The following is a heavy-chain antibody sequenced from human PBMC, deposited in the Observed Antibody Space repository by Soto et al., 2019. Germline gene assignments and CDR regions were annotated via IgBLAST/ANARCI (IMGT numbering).Heavy chain of an antibody. CDR2: ISGYNGDI. CDR3: ARDVGLVRLCSTISCCFAA. Sequence: QAQMVQSGAEVKKPGASVQVSCRTSGYTFTTYGVSWVRQAPGQGLEWMGWISGYNGDITYAERLQGRLTMTTDTSTSTAYTELRSRRPEGTAVYYWARDVGLVRLCSTISCCFAAWGQGTLVTVSS. CDR1: GYTFTTYG. V-gene: IGHV1-18*01. J-gene: IGHJ5*02. D-gene: IGHD2-2*01.